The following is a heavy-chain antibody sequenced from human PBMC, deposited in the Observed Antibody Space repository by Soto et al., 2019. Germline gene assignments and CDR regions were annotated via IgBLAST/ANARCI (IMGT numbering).Heavy chain of an antibody. CDR2: ITRNSDI. D-gene: IGHD2-21*02. CDR3: ARQETAWPLAYGLDA. V-gene: IGHV3-21*01. J-gene: IGHJ6*02. CDR1: GFSFSSYI. Sequence: VGLRLSCAASGFSFSSYIIHWVRQAPGRGLEWVSAITRNSDIYYADSVSGRFTISRDNAKNSVSLQMDSLRAEDTAVYHCARQETAWPLAYGLDACGQGTTVTVSS.